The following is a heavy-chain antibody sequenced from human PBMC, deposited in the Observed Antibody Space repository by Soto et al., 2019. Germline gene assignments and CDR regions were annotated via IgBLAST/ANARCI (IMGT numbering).Heavy chain of an antibody. CDR1: GFTFDGYT. Sequence: GGSLRLSCAASGFTFDGYTMHWVGQGPGKGLEWVSLISWDGGSTYYADSVKGRFTISRDNSKNSLYLQMNSLRTEDTALYYCAKDTLPIGFVYYYGMDVWGQGTTVTVS. CDR3: AKDTLPIGFVYYYGMDV. J-gene: IGHJ6*02. CDR2: ISWDGGST. D-gene: IGHD3-10*01. V-gene: IGHV3-43*01.